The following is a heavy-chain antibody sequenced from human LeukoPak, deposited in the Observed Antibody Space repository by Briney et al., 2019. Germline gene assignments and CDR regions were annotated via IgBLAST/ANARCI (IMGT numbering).Heavy chain of an antibody. CDR2: INPNSGGT. V-gene: IGHV1-2*02. CDR1: GYTFTGYY. CDR3: AREGVPCSSTSCYPEGWFDP. J-gene: IGHJ5*02. D-gene: IGHD2-2*01. Sequence: ASVKVSCKASGYTFTGYYMHWVRQAPGQGLEWMGWINPNSGGTNYAQKFQGRVTMTRDTSISTAYMELSRLRSDDTAVYYCAREGVPCSSTSCYPEGWFDPWGQGTLVTVSS.